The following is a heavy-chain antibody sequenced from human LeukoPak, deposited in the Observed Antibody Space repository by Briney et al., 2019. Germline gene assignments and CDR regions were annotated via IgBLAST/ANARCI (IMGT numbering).Heavy chain of an antibody. V-gene: IGHV5-51*01. J-gene: IGHJ4*02. CDR3: ASSLVVPAAIRPYYFDY. CDR2: IYPGDSDT. Sequence: GESLKISRKGSGYSFTSYWNGWVRQLPGKGLAWMGIIYPGDSDTRYSPSFQGQVTISADKSISTAYLQWSSLKASDSAMYYCASSLVVPAAIRPYYFDYWGQGTLVTVSS. D-gene: IGHD2-2*01. CDR1: GYSFTSYW.